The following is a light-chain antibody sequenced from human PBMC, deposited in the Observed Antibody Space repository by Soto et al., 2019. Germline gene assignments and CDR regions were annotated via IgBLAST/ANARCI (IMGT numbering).Light chain of an antibody. Sequence: DIQMTQSPSSLSASVGDRVTITCQASQDIGNFLNWYQQKPGKSPELLIYDASNLQTGVPSRFSGSGSGTDFSFTINSLQPQDFATYYCQQYHDVPITFGQGTRLE. J-gene: IGKJ5*01. CDR2: DAS. CDR3: QQYHDVPIT. V-gene: IGKV1-33*01. CDR1: QDIGNF.